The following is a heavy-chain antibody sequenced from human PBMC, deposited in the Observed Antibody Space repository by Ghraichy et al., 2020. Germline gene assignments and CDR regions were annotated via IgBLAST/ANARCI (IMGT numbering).Heavy chain of an antibody. CDR2: INPNRGAT. V-gene: IGHV1-2*02. CDR3: ARWRGEYCFGS. J-gene: IGHJ1*01. CDR1: EFAFSDYF. D-gene: IGHD3-10*01. Sequence: ASVKVSCKASEFAFSDYFIHWVRQAPGQGLEWVGWINPNRGATNYAQTFQGRVTMTRDTSPSTAYMELSSLIFDDTAVYYCARWRGEYCFGSWGQGTLVTGSS.